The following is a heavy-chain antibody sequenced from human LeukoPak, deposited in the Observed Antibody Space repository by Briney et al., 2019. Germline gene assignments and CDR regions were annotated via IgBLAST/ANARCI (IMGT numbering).Heavy chain of an antibody. CDR3: ARGKEAANYYYFGLDV. CDR1: GGSIRTNSW. CDR2: IYQSGST. J-gene: IGHJ6*02. V-gene: IGHV4-4*02. D-gene: IGHD2-15*01. Sequence: SGTLSLTCAVSGGSIRTNSWWSWVRQPPGKGLEWSGEIYQSGSTNYNPSLKSRVTMSVDKSKNQFSLNLSSVTAADTAVYYCARGKEAANYYYFGLDVWGQGTTVSVSS.